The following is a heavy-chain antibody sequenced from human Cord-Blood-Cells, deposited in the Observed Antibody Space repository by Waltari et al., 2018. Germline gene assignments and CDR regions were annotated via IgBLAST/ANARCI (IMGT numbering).Heavy chain of an antibody. CDR1: VGSLSGYY. CDR2: INHSGST. CDR3: ARGQSLNLGRYFQH. J-gene: IGHJ1*01. V-gene: IGHV4-34*01. D-gene: IGHD7-27*01. Sequence: QVQLQQWGAGLLKPSEPLSLTCAAYVGSLSGYYWSWIGQPPGKGLEWIGEINHSGSTNYNPSLKGRVTISVYTSKNQFSLKLSSVTAADTAVYYCARGQSLNLGRYFQHWGQGTLVTVSS.